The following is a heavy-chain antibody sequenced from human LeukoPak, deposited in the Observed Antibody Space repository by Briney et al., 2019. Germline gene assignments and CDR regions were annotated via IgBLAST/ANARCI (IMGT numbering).Heavy chain of an antibody. CDR2: INSDGSNT. CDR3: TRDYGMAGSTNAFDI. D-gene: IGHD5-24*01. CDR1: GFTFDDYT. V-gene: IGHV3-74*03. Sequence: PGGSLRLSCAASGFTFDDYTMHWVRQAPGKGLEWVSRINSDGSNTTYADSVRGRLTTSRDNAKDTVYLQMNSLRPDDTAVYYCTRDYGMAGSTNAFDIWGQGTMVTVSS. J-gene: IGHJ3*02.